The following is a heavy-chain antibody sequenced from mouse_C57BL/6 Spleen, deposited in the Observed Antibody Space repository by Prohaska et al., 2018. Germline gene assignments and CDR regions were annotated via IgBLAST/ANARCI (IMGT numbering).Heavy chain of an antibody. CDR2: INPNNGGT. V-gene: IGHV1-26*01. D-gene: IGHD2-4*01. CDR3: AREEDYDGTFDY. CDR1: GYTFTDYY. J-gene: IGHJ2*01. Sequence: SVKISCKTSGYTFTDYYMNWVKQSHGKSLEWIGDINPNNGGTSYNQKFKGKATLTVDKSSSTAYMELRSMTSDDSAVYYCAREEDYDGTFDYWGQGTTLTVSS.